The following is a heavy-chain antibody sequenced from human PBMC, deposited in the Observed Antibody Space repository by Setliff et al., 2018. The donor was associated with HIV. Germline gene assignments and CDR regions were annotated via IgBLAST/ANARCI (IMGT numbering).Heavy chain of an antibody. CDR1: GESFSRYY. Sequence: KTSETLSLTCAVYGESFSRYYFTWIRQAPGRGLEWIGEINHSAFTKYNPSLASRVTMSIDTSKNQFSLLLSSVTAADTAMCFCARRPGGITRARLDDWGQGTLVTVSS. CDR3: ARRPGGITRARLDD. J-gene: IGHJ4*02. CDR2: INHSAFT. V-gene: IGHV4-34*01. D-gene: IGHD3-16*01.